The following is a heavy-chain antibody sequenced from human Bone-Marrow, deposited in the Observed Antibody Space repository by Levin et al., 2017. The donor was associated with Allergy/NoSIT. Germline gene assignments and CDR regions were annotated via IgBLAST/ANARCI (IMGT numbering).Heavy chain of an antibody. Sequence: GESLKISCVASGLTFSEYAMTWVRQAPGRGLQWVSGIGGDGVYTNYADSVKGRFTISRDNSKNTMYLQMNSLRVEDTAVYYCAKELRGYNRPIDYWGQGALVTVSP. CDR2: IGGDGVYT. J-gene: IGHJ4*02. CDR3: AKELRGYNRPIDY. D-gene: IGHD1-14*01. V-gene: IGHV3-23*01. CDR1: GLTFSEYA.